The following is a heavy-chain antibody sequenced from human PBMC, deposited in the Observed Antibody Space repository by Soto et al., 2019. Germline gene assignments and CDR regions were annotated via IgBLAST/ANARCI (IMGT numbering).Heavy chain of an antibody. J-gene: IGHJ4*02. V-gene: IGHV3-23*01. D-gene: IGHD3-22*01. CDR1: GFTFSSYA. CDR3: AKDPRHYYDSSGYYYPGYFDY. CDR2: ISGSGGST. Sequence: GGSLRLSCAASGFTFSSYAMSWVRQAPGKGLKWVSVISGSGGSTYYADSVKGRFTISRDNSKNTLYLQMNSLRAEDTAVYYCAKDPRHYYDSSGYYYPGYFDYWGQGTLVTVSS.